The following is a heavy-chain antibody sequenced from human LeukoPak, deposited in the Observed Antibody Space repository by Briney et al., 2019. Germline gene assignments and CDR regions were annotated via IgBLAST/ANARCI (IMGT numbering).Heavy chain of an antibody. V-gene: IGHV3-20*04. CDR3: ARDRGAYSSSCFDY. J-gene: IGHJ4*02. Sequence: GGSLRLSCAASGFTFDDYGMSWVRQAPGKGLEWVSGINWNGGSTGYADSVKGRFTISRDNAKNSLYLQMYSRRAEDTALYYCARDRGAYSSSCFDYWGQGTLVTVSS. CDR1: GFTFDDYG. D-gene: IGHD6-6*01. CDR2: INWNGGST.